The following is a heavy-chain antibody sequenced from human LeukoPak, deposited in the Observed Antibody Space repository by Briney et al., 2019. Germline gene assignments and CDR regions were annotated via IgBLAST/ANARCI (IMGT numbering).Heavy chain of an antibody. J-gene: IGHJ4*02. CDR1: GFTVDDYS. CDR3: AKDRGGVDY. Sequence: GGSLRLSCAASGFTVDDYSMHWVRHGAGKGLEWVSVISWDGGSTSYADSVKGRFTISRDNSKNSLYLQMNSLRSEDSALYYCAKDRGGVDYWGQGTLVTVSS. V-gene: IGHV3-43*01. D-gene: IGHD3-16*01. CDR2: ISWDGGST.